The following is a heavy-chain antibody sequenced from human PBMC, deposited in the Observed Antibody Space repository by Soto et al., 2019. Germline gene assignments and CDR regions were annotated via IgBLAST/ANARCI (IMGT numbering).Heavy chain of an antibody. J-gene: IGHJ5*02. V-gene: IGHV4-31*03. CDR3: ARILGPYYGSGSLDWFDP. CDR1: GGSISSGGYY. Sequence: QVQLQESGPGLVKPSQTLSLTCTVSGGSISSGGYYWSWIRQHPGKGLEWIGYIYYSGSTYYNPSVRSRVTISVDTSKNPFSLKLSSVTAADTVVYYCARILGPYYGSGSLDWFDPWGQGTLVTVSS. CDR2: IYYSGST. D-gene: IGHD3-10*01.